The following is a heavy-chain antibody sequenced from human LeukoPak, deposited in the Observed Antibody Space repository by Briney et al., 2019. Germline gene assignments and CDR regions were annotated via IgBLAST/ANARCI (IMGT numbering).Heavy chain of an antibody. CDR2: IYYSGST. CDR1: GGSISSYY. V-gene: IGHV4-59*01. CDR3: AREGASSSYGMDV. J-gene: IGHJ6*02. D-gene: IGHD6-6*01. Sequence: KSSETLSLTCTVSGGSISSYYWSWIRQPPGKGLEWIGYIYYSGSTNYNPSLKSRVTISVDTSKNQFSLKLSSVTAADTAVYYCAREGASSSYGMDVWGQGTTVTVSS.